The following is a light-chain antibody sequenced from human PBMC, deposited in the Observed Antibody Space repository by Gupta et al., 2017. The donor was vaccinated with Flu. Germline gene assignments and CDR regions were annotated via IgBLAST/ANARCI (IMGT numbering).Light chain of an antibody. Sequence: QSVVTPPPSVSGAPGQRVTISCTGSSSNIGAGYDVHWYQQLPGTAPKLLIYGNSNRPSGVPDRFSGSKSGTSASLAITGLQAEDEADYYCQSYDSSLSVSVFGGGTKLTVL. CDR2: GNS. CDR3: QSYDSSLSVSV. CDR1: SSNIGAGYD. J-gene: IGLJ3*02. V-gene: IGLV1-40*01.